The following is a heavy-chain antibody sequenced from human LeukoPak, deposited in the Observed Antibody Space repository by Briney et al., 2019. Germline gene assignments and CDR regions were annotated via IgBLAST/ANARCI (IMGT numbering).Heavy chain of an antibody. CDR1: GFTFSSYA. V-gene: IGHV3-23*01. D-gene: IGHD3-22*01. CDR2: ISGSGGST. J-gene: IGHJ4*02. CDR3: AKRTVVVITRFDY. Sequence: GGSLRLPCAASGFTFSSYAMSWVRQAPGKGLEWVSAISGSGGSTYYADSVKGRFTISRDNSKNTLYLQMNSLRAENTAVYYCAKRTVVVITRFDYWGQGTLVTVSS.